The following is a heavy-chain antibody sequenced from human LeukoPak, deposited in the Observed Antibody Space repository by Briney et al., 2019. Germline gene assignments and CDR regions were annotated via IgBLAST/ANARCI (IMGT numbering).Heavy chain of an antibody. CDR1: GFMFDDYA. Sequence: SLRLSCAASGFMFDDYAMHWVRQAPGKGLEWVSGISWNSGSIGYADSVKGRFTISRDNAKNSLYLQMNSLTAEGTAFYYCTKDITPHYDILTGLDYWGQGTLVTVSS. V-gene: IGHV3-9*01. CDR3: TKDITPHYDILTGLDY. J-gene: IGHJ4*02. CDR2: ISWNSGSI. D-gene: IGHD3-9*01.